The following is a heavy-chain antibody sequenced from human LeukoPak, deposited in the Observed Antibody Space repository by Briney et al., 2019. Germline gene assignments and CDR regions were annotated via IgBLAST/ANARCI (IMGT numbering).Heavy chain of an antibody. D-gene: IGHD2-21*02. CDR2: IKQDGSEK. J-gene: IGHJ4*02. CDR1: GFTFSSYW. V-gene: IGHV3-7*01. CDR3: ARDKVTGDSYFDY. Sequence: PGGSLRLSCAASGFTFSSYWMSWVRQAPGKGLEWEAHIKQDGSEKNYVDSVKGRFTISRDNAKNSLLLQMDGLRAEDTAVYYCARDKVTGDSYFDYWGQGILVTVSS.